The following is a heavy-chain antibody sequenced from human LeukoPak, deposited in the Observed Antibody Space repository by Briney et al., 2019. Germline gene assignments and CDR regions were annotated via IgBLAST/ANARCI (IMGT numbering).Heavy chain of an antibody. V-gene: IGHV3-53*01. Sequence: GGSLRLSCAASGLTVSSNYMSWVRQAPGKGLEWVSVLYSGGGTKYADSVKGRFTISKDNAKNSLYLQMNSLRAEDTALYHCARNNGMDVWGQGTTVIVSS. J-gene: IGHJ6*02. CDR2: LYSGGGT. CDR3: ARNNGMDV. CDR1: GLTVSSNY.